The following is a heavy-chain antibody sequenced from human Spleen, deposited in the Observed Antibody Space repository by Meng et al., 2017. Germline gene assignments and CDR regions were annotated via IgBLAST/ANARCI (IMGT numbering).Heavy chain of an antibody. Sequence: EVPWVAAGGGLVKPGGSLRLSCVASGFSFADAWMSWVRQAPGKGLEWVGRIKSNSDGGTTDYAAPVKGRFTIPRDDSKNTLYLQMNSLITEDTAVYFCATGAAAADHWGQGTLVTVSS. CDR2: IKSNSDGGTT. V-gene: IGHV3-15*01. D-gene: IGHD6-13*01. CDR3: ATGAAAADH. J-gene: IGHJ4*02. CDR1: GFSFADAW.